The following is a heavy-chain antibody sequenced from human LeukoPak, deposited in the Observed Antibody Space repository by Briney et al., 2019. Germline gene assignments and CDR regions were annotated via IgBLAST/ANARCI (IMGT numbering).Heavy chain of an antibody. D-gene: IGHD1-1*01. CDR1: GFTFSSYS. V-gene: IGHV3-48*01. J-gene: IGHJ3*02. Sequence: QTGGSLRLSCAASGFTFSSYSMNWVRQAPGKGLEWVSYISSSSSTIYYADSVKGRFTISRDNAKNSLYLQMNSLRAEDTAVYYCAREWKPSYMDIWGQGTMVTVSS. CDR2: ISSSSSTI. CDR3: AREWKPSYMDI.